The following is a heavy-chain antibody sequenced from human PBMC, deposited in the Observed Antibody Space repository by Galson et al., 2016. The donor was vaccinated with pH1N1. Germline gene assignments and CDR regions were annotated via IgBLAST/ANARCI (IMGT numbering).Heavy chain of an antibody. J-gene: IGHJ5*02. CDR2: INQEGSEK. D-gene: IGHD3-9*01. CDR3: ARVGAYSDYHANKWFDP. V-gene: IGHV3-7*01. Sequence: SLRLSCAASGFTFSGYWMSWVRQAPGKGLEWVANINQEGSEKYYADYVKGRFTISRDNAKNSLYLHMDSLRAEDTAVYYCARVGAYSDYHANKWFDPWGQGTLVAVSS. CDR1: GFTFSGYW.